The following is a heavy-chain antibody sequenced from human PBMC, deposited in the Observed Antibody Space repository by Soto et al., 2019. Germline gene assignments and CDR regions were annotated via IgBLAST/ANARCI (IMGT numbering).Heavy chain of an antibody. J-gene: IGHJ3*02. CDR1: GYSFTNYW. CDR2: IYPGDSDT. V-gene: IGHV5-51*03. D-gene: IGHD1-20*01. Sequence: EVQLVQSGAEVKKPGESLKISCKASGYSFTNYWIGWVRQMPGKGLEWMGIIYPGDSDTRYSPSFQGQFTISADKSIRTAYLQWSSLKASDTAMYYCARLVTGTTLRDAFDIWGQGTMVTVSS. CDR3: ARLVTGTTLRDAFDI.